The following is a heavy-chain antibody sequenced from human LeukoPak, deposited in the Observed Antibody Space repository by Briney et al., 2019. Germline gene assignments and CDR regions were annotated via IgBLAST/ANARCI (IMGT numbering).Heavy chain of an antibody. Sequence: PGGSLRLSCAASGFTFSSYGMHWVRQAPGKGLEWVAIIWYDGSKKYYADSVKGRFTISRDNSENTLYLQMNSLRAKDTSVYYCARDIDAVDIPAGGNEYYFDYWGQGTLVTVSS. CDR2: IWYDGSKK. CDR1: GFTFSSYG. CDR3: ARDIDAVDIPAGGNEYYFDY. V-gene: IGHV3-33*01. J-gene: IGHJ4*02. D-gene: IGHD6-13*01.